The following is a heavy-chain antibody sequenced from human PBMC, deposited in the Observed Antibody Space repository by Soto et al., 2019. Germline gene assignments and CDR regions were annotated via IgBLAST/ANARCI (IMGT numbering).Heavy chain of an antibody. D-gene: IGHD3-9*01. CDR2: IYWNDDR. Sequence: SGPTLVNPTQTLTLTCTFSGFSLSTSGVGVGWIRQPPGKALEWLALIYWNDDRRYSPSLKSRLTITKDTSKNQVVLTMTNMDPVDTATYYCAHSLLYYDILTGYHTDYWGQGTLVTVSS. V-gene: IGHV2-5*01. J-gene: IGHJ4*02. CDR3: AHSLLYYDILTGYHTDY. CDR1: GFSLSTSGVG.